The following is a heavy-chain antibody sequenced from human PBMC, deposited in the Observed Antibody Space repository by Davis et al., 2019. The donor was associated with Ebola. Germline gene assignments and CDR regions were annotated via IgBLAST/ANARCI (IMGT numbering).Heavy chain of an antibody. CDR1: GGSISSSSYY. Sequence: PSETLSLTCTVSGGSISSSSYYWGWIRQPPGKGLEWIGSIYYSGSTYYNPSLKSRVTISVDTSKNQFSLKLSSVTAADTAVYYCARHVPTTVVTKALWFDPWGQGTLVTVSS. CDR2: IYYSGST. V-gene: IGHV4-39*01. J-gene: IGHJ5*02. CDR3: ARHVPTTVVTKALWFDP. D-gene: IGHD4-23*01.